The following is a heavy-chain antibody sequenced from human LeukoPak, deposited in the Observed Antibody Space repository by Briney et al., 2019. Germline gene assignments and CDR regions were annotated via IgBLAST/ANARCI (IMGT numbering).Heavy chain of an antibody. CDR1: GGSMSSNSSY. CDR2: IYYRGTT. V-gene: IGHV4-39*07. Sequence: SETLSLTCTVSGGSMSSNSSYWGWLRQAPGLGLEWIATIYYRGTTYYNPSLRSRVTIDVDMSKFQFSLKVTSVTAADTGVYYCAREHDFWNGMDAFDLWGRGTLVTVSS. J-gene: IGHJ3*01. CDR3: AREHDFWNGMDAFDL. D-gene: IGHD3-3*01.